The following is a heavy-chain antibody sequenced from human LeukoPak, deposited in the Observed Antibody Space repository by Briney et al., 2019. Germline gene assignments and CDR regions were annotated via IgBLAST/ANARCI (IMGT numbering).Heavy chain of an antibody. J-gene: IGHJ4*02. Sequence: SETLSLTCTVSGGSISSDYWSWIRQPPGKGLEWIGYIYYSGSTNYNPSLKSRVTISVDTSKNQFSLKLSSVTAADTAVYYCARRGVGASFDYWGQGTLVTVSS. D-gene: IGHD1-26*01. CDR2: IYYSGST. V-gene: IGHV4-59*08. CDR1: GGSISSDY. CDR3: ARRGVGASFDY.